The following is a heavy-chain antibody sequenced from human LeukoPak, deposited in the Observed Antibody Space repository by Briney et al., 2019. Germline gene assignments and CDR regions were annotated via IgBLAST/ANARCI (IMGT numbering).Heavy chain of an antibody. D-gene: IGHD2-15*01. CDR2: ISXSGXXX. Sequence: AGGSLRLSCAASGFTFSSYTMXXXXXAPGXXLXWVXXISXSGXXXXXXXSXKXRXXXXRXXAENSLYLQMNSLRAEDTAVYYCARGRGGGWWGQGTLVTVSS. CDR3: ARGRGGGW. J-gene: IGHJ4*02. V-gene: IGHV3-48*03. CDR1: GFTFSSYT.